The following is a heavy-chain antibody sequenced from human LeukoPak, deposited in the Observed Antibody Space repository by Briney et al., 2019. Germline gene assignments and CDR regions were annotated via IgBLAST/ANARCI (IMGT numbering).Heavy chain of an antibody. CDR2: IYNSWST. Sequence: PSETLSLTCTVSGGSIGSGRYYWAWIRQPPGKGLEWIGSIYNSWSTSYNPSLKSRVAMSVDTSKNQFSLRLSSVTAADKAVYYCARNITSLIPAGYFDYWGQGTLVAVSS. V-gene: IGHV4-39*01. D-gene: IGHD2-2*01. J-gene: IGHJ4*02. CDR1: GGSIGSGRYY. CDR3: ARNITSLIPAGYFDY.